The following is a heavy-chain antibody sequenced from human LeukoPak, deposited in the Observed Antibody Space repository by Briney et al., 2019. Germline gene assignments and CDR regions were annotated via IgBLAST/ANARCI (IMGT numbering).Heavy chain of an antibody. D-gene: IGHD3-10*01. Sequence: ASVKVSRKASGYTFTSYAMHWVRQAPGQRLEWMGWINAGNGNTKYSQEFQGRVTITRDTSASTAYMELSSLRSEDMAVYYCAGESGRVLWFGEPYFDYWGQGTLVTVSS. J-gene: IGHJ4*02. CDR2: INAGNGNT. CDR1: GYTFTSYA. V-gene: IGHV1-3*03. CDR3: AGESGRVLWFGEPYFDY.